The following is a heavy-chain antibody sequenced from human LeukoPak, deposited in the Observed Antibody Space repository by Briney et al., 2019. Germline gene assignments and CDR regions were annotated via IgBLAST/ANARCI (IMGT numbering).Heavy chain of an antibody. Sequence: GGSLRLYCAASGFTFSSYAMSWVRQAPGKGPEWLSPISGSGGNTYYADSVKGRFTISRDNSKNTLYLQMNSLRAEDTAVYYCAKSIVVVPISYYYGMDVWGQGTTVTVSS. D-gene: IGHD2-2*01. CDR2: ISGSGGNT. CDR1: GFTFSSYA. J-gene: IGHJ6*02. CDR3: AKSIVVVPISYYYGMDV. V-gene: IGHV3-23*01.